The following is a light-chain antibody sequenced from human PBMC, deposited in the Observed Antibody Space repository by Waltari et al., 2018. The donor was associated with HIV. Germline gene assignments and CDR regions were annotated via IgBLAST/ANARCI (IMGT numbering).Light chain of an antibody. Sequence: EIVLTQSPGTLSLSPGESATLSFRASQTDSSSYLAWYQQKPGQAPRLLIYGGSSRATGIPDRFSGSGSGTDFTLTISRLEPEDFAVYYCQQYGSSPPYTFGQGTKLEIK. CDR3: QQYGSSPPYT. CDR2: GGS. CDR1: QTDSSSY. J-gene: IGKJ2*01. V-gene: IGKV3-20*01.